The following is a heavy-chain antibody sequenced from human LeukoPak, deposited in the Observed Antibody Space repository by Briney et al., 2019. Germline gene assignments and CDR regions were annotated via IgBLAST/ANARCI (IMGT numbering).Heavy chain of an antibody. J-gene: IGHJ4*02. Sequence: ASVKVSCKASGYSFTSYYLHWVRQAPGQELEWMGIINPGGGSTTYAQKFQGRITMTRDTSTTTVYMELSSLRSEDTAVYYCAKGYTSTADFWGQGALVTVSS. CDR2: INPGGGST. CDR3: AKGYTSTADF. D-gene: IGHD6-13*01. V-gene: IGHV1-46*01. CDR1: GYSFTSYY.